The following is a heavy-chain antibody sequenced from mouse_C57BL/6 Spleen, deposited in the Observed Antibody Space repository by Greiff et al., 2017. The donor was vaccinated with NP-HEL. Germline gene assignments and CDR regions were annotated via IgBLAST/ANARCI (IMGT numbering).Heavy chain of an antibody. CDR2: FHPYNDDT. CDR3: ASSSMTTVGHWYFDV. CDR1: GYTFTTYP. J-gene: IGHJ1*03. V-gene: IGHV1-47*01. D-gene: IGHD1-1*01. Sequence: VQLQQSGAELVKPGASVKMSCKASGYTFTTYPIEWMKQNHGKSLEWIGNFHPYNDDTKYNEKFKGKATLTVEKSSIRVYLEFSRLTSDDSAVYYCASSSMTTVGHWYFDVWGTGTTVTVAS.